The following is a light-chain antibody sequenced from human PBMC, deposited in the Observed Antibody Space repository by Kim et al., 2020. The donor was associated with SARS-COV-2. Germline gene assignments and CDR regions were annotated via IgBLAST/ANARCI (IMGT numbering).Light chain of an antibody. CDR2: GKN. V-gene: IGLV3-19*01. CDR1: SLRSYY. Sequence: ALGQTVRITCQGDSLRSYYASWYQQKPGQAPVLVIYGKNNRPSGIPDRFSGSSSGNTASLTITGAEAEDEADYYCNSRDSSGNHVVFGGGTQLTVL. J-gene: IGLJ2*01. CDR3: NSRDSSGNHVV.